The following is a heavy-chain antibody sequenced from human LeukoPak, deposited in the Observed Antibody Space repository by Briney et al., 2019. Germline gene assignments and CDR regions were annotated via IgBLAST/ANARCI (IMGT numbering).Heavy chain of an antibody. CDR3: ARDIGWFGEFSDFDY. Sequence: GGSLRLSCAASGFTFSSYAMSWVRQAPGKGLEWVSAISGSDSTIYYADSVKGRFTISRDNAKNSLYLQMNSLRAEDTAVYYCARDIGWFGEFSDFDYWGQGTLVTVSS. J-gene: IGHJ4*02. D-gene: IGHD3-10*01. CDR1: GFTFSSYA. CDR2: ISGSDSTI. V-gene: IGHV3-23*01.